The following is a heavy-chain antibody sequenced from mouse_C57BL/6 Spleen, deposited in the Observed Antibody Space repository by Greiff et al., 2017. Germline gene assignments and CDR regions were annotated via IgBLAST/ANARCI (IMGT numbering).Heavy chain of an antibody. CDR1: GYTFTSYW. J-gene: IGHJ2*01. Sequence: VQLQQPGAELVRPGSSVKLSCKASGYTFTSYWMHWVKQRPIQGLEWIGNIDPSDSETHYNQKFKDKATLTVDKSSSTAYMQLSSLTSEDSAVYYCARKGDYGYLFDYWGQGTTLTVSS. D-gene: IGHD2-2*01. V-gene: IGHV1-52*01. CDR2: IDPSDSET. CDR3: ARKGDYGYLFDY.